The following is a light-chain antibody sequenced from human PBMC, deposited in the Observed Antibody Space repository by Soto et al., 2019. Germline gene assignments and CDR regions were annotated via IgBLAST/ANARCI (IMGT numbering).Light chain of an antibody. CDR3: QQRNVWPPIT. CDR2: DST. CDR1: QSIHTS. J-gene: IGKJ5*01. Sequence: VLPQSHATLSLSPGERATLSCRASQSIHTSLAWYQQKSGKPPRLVIYDSTLRANGVPDRFGGSRSGTEFTLTINSLEPEDFAVYYCQQRNVWPPITFGQGTRLEI. V-gene: IGKV3-11*01.